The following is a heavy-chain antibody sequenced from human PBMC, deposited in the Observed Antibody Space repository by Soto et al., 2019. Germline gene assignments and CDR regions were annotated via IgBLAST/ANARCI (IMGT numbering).Heavy chain of an antibody. CDR2: INHSGSS. Sequence: SETLSLTCAVHGGSFSGFYWTWIRQPPGKGLEWIGEINHSGSSNYNPPLKSRVTMSLDTSRNQFSLSLNSVTAADTAVYYCARMAGPWYFDLWGRGTMVTVSS. V-gene: IGHV4-34*01. CDR3: ARMAGPWYFDL. J-gene: IGHJ2*01. CDR1: GGSFSGFY.